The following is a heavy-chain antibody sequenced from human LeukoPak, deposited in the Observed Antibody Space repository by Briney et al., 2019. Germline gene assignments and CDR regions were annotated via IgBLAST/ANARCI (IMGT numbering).Heavy chain of an antibody. CDR2: MNPNSGNT. J-gene: IGHJ5*02. V-gene: IGHV1-8*03. Sequence: ASVKVSCKASGYTFTSYDINWVRQATGQGLEWMGWMNPNSGNTGYAQKFQGRVTITRNTSISTAYMELSSLRSEDTAVYYCARAPKGIAARPGQSWFDPWGQGTLVTVSS. CDR3: ARAPKGIAARPGQSWFDP. D-gene: IGHD6-6*01. CDR1: GYTFTSYD.